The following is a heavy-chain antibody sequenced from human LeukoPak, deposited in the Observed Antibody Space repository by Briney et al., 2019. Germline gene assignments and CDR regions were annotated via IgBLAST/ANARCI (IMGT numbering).Heavy chain of an antibody. J-gene: IGHJ3*02. D-gene: IGHD3-10*01. Sequence: SETLSLTCTVSGGSISSYYWSWIRQPAGKGLEWIGRIYTSGSTNYNPSLKSRVTMSVDTSKNQFSLKLSSVTAADTAVYYCARDRRHPPRHYYGSGSYRKNAFDIWGQGTMVTVSS. V-gene: IGHV4-4*07. CDR2: IYTSGST. CDR3: ARDRRHPPRHYYGSGSYRKNAFDI. CDR1: GGSISSYY.